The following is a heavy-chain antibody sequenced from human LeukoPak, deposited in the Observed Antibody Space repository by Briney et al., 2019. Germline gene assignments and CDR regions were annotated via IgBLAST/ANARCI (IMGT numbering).Heavy chain of an antibody. CDR3: AKDQEQWLVRAFDY. CDR2: ISDSGGTT. CDR1: GFTFSTYA. D-gene: IGHD6-19*01. V-gene: IGHV3-23*01. Sequence: GGSLRLSCAASGFTFSTYAMSWVRQAPGKGLEWVSGISDSGGTTYYADSVKGRFTISRDNSKNTLYLQMNSLRVEDTAVYYCAKDQEQWLVRAFDYWGQGTPVTVSS. J-gene: IGHJ4*02.